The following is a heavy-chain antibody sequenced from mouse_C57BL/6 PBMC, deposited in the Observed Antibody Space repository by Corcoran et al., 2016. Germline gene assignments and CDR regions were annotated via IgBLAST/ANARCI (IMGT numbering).Heavy chain of an antibody. V-gene: IGHV1-19*01. CDR2: INPYNGGT. Sequence: EVQLQQSGPVLVKPGASVKMSCKASGYTFTDYYMNWVKQSHGKSLEWIGVINPYNGGTSYNQKFKGKATLTVDKSSSTAYMELNSLTSEDSAVYYCARNDGYYGDFDYWGQGTTLTVSS. D-gene: IGHD2-3*01. CDR3: ARNDGYYGDFDY. J-gene: IGHJ2*01. CDR1: GYTFTDYY.